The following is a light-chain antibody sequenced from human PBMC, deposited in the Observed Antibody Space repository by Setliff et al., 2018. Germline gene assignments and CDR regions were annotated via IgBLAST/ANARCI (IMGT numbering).Light chain of an antibody. Sequence: QSVLTQPRSVSGSPGQSVTISCTGTSSDVGAYNYVSWYQHHPGKVPKLMVYDGTKRPSGVPDRFSGSKSGNPASLTISGLQAEDEAAYYCCSFAGTYDVFASGTKGTVL. J-gene: IGLJ1*01. CDR2: DGT. CDR3: CSFAGTYDV. CDR1: SSDVGAYNY. V-gene: IGLV2-11*01.